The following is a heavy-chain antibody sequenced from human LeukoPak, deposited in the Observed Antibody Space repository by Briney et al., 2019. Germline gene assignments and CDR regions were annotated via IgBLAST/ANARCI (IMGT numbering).Heavy chain of an antibody. V-gene: IGHV3-23*01. CDR2: IRGSGDST. J-gene: IGHJ4*02. CDR3: AKRFRGTSGFYYFDS. Sequence: GGSLRLSCAASGFTFSVYWMHWVHQAPGKGLEWVSAIRGSGDSTYYAESVKGRFTISRDNSKNTLYLQMNSLRAEDTAVYYCAKRFRGTSGFYYFDSWGQGTLVTVSS. CDR1: GFTFSVYW. D-gene: IGHD3-3*01.